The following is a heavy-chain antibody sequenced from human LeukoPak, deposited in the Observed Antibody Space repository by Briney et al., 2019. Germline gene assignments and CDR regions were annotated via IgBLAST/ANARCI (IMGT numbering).Heavy chain of an antibody. Sequence: PSETLSLTCTVSGGSISSSSYYWGWIRQPPGKGLEWIGSIYYSGSTYYNQSPKSRVTISVDTSKNQFSLKLSSVTAADTAVYYCARVVAVPGTGYYFDYWGQGTLVTVSS. J-gene: IGHJ4*02. D-gene: IGHD6-19*01. CDR1: GGSISSSSYY. V-gene: IGHV4-39*01. CDR2: IYYSGST. CDR3: ARVVAVPGTGYYFDY.